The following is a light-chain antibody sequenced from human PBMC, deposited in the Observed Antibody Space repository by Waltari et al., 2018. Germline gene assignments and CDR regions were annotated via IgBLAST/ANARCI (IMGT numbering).Light chain of an antibody. J-gene: IGLJ2*01. CDR1: STDIGFYNY. V-gene: IGLV2-8*01. CDR2: AVS. Sequence: QSALTQPPSASGSPAQSVTISCTGTSTDIGFYNYFSWYQQHPGKAPKLFIYAVSERPSGVPDRFSGSKSGITASLTVFGLQTEDEADYYCASFAGSNTLFGGGTKLTVL. CDR3: ASFAGSNTL.